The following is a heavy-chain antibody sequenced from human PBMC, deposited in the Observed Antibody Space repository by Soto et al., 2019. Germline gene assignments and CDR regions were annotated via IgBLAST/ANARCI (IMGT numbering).Heavy chain of an antibody. Sequence: ASVKVSCKASGGTFSSYAISWVRQAPGQGLEWMGGIIPIFGTANYAQKFQGRVTITADESTSTAYMELSSLRSEDTAVYYCAHPSKHIVVVTAIRDYYYGVDVWGQGTTVTVSS. D-gene: IGHD2-21*02. V-gene: IGHV1-69*13. CDR2: IIPIFGTA. CDR1: GGTFSSYA. J-gene: IGHJ6*02. CDR3: AHPSKHIVVVTAIRDYYYGVDV.